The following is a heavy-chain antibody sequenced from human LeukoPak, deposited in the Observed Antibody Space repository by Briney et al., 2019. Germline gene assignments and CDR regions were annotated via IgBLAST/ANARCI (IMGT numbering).Heavy chain of an antibody. D-gene: IGHD3-9*01. CDR1: GGSISSSSYY. J-gene: IGHJ4*02. CDR2: IYYSGST. Sequence: SETLSLTCTVSGGSISSSSYYWGWIRQPPGKGLEWIGSIYYSGSTYYNPSLKSRVTISVDTSKNQFSLKLSSVTAADTAVYYCARARLGYYDILTGRHFDYWGQGTLVTVSS. CDR3: ARARLGYYDILTGRHFDY. V-gene: IGHV4-39*07.